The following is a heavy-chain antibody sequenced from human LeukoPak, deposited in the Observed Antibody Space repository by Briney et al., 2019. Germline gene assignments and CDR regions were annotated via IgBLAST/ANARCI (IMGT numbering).Heavy chain of an antibody. CDR1: GFTFSNIR. D-gene: IGHD3-16*01. Sequence: GGTLRLSCAVSGFTFSNIRISWGRRAPGNGLEGWANINQDGTDEHYMDSGKGRFTISRDNAKNSLYLQMDSLRAEDTAMYYCAREATFGYHYFDYWGQGILVTVSS. J-gene: IGHJ4*02. CDR3: AREATFGYHYFDY. V-gene: IGHV3-7*01. CDR2: INQDGTDE.